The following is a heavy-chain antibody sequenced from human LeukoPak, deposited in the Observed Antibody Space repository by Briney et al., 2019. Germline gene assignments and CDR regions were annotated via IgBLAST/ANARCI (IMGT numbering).Heavy chain of an antibody. D-gene: IGHD3-16*01. CDR1: GFTFSSYA. CDR3: ARGGGLDV. V-gene: IGHV3-23*01. J-gene: IGHJ6*02. CDR2: ISGSGGST. Sequence: GGSPRLSCAASGFTFSSYAMSWVRQAPGKGLEWVSAISGSGGSTYYADSAKGRFTISRDNAKNSLYLQMSNLRAEDTAVYFCARGGGLDVWGQGATVTVSS.